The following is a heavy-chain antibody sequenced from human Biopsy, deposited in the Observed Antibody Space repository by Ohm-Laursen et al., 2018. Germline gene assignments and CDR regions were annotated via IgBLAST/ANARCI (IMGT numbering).Heavy chain of an antibody. CDR1: GFRFDNTG. V-gene: IGHV3-9*01. Sequence: SLRLSCSASGFRFDNTGMHWVWQGPGKGLEWVAGISWSSDSITYAKSVTGRFTISRDNGENSLYLQMNSLRPEDTALYYCTKNTQWEGSGYLDAFHIWGHGAMVTVSS. CDR3: TKNTQWEGSGYLDAFHI. D-gene: IGHD3-22*01. CDR2: ISWSSDSI. J-gene: IGHJ3*02.